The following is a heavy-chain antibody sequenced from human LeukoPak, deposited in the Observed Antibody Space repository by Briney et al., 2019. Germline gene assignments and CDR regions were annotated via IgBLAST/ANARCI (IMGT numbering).Heavy chain of an antibody. CDR1: GFTFSSYA. V-gene: IGHV3-23*01. J-gene: IGHJ4*02. CDR2: ISGSGGST. D-gene: IGHD1-26*01. Sequence: PGGSLRLSCAVSGFTFSSYAMGWVRQAPGKGPEWVSGISGSGGSTYYADSVKGRFTISRDNSKNTVNLQMNSLSAEDTAVYYCAKEYYSGSFFDYWGQGTLVTVSS. CDR3: AKEYYSGSFFDY.